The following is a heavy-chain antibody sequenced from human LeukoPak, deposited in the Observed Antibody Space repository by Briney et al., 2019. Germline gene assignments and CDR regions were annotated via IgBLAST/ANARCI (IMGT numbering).Heavy chain of an antibody. V-gene: IGHV4-59*01. Sequence: KPSETLSLTCTVSSGSISSYYWSWIRQPPGKGLEWIGFIYYTGSTNYNPSLKSRVTMSVDTSKNQFSLKLSSVTAADTAVYYCARGKMATIFSYYFDYWGQGTLVTVSS. CDR2: IYYTGST. CDR1: SGSISSYY. CDR3: ARGKMATIFSYYFDY. J-gene: IGHJ4*02. D-gene: IGHD5-24*01.